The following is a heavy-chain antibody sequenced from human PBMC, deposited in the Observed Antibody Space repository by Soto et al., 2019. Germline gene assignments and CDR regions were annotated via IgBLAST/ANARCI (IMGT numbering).Heavy chain of an antibody. D-gene: IGHD3-10*01. V-gene: IGHV4-39*01. CDR2: IYYSGTT. CDR3: ARHGESAVYYYYGVDV. Sequence: SETLSLTCTVSGDSIGSSSYYWGWIRQPPGKGLEWIGSIYYSGTTNYNPSLKSRVTISADTSKNQFSLKLSSVTAADTAVYYCARHGESAVYYYYGVDVWGQGTTVTVSS. J-gene: IGHJ6*02. CDR1: GDSIGSSSYY.